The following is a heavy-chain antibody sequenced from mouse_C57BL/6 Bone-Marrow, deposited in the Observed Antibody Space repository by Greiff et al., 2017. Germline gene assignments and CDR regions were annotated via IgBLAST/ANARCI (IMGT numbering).Heavy chain of an antibody. CDR1: GFSFNTYA. V-gene: IGHV10-1*01. J-gene: IGHJ4*01. D-gene: IGHD1-1*02. CDR2: IRSKSNNYAT. CDR3: VRHYGGAMDY. Sequence: GGGLVQPKGSLTLSCAASGFSFNTYAMNWVRQAPGKGLEWVARIRSKSNNYATYYADSVKDRFTISRDDSESMLYLQMNNLKTEDTAMYYCVRHYGGAMDYWGQGTSVTVSS.